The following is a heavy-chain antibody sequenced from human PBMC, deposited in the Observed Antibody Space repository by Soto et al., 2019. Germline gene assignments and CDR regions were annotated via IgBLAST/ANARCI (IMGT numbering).Heavy chain of an antibody. D-gene: IGHD1-26*01. CDR2: MYFSGSS. J-gene: IGHJ4*02. CDR3: ARLRGASYYLLEL. V-gene: IGHV4-39*02. Sequence: SSTXSLTCAFSGGCRTDTNHYLCWVRQPPGNTLEWIGSMYFSGSSYKNPSLRSLVTMSIDTSNGHYSLNLKSLTAADTALYYCARLRGASYYLLELWGPGILV. CDR1: GGCRTDTNHY.